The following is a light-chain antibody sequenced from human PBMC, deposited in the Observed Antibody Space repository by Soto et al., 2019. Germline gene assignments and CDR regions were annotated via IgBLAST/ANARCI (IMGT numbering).Light chain of an antibody. V-gene: IGKV3-15*01. J-gene: IGKJ4*01. Sequence: EIVMTQSPATLSVSPGERATLSCRASQSVSSNLAWYQQKPGQAPRLLIYGASTRATGIPARFSGSGSGTEFTLIISSLQSEDFAVYYCRQGLTFGGGTKVEIK. CDR3: RQGLT. CDR2: GAS. CDR1: QSVSSN.